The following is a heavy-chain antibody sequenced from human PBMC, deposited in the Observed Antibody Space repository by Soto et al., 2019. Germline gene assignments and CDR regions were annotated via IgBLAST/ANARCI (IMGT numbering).Heavy chain of an antibody. CDR2: IWYDGSNK. CDR3: ASVSGYCSSTSCYSTAFDI. D-gene: IGHD2-2*02. J-gene: IGHJ3*02. Sequence: GGSLRLSCAASGFTFSSYGMHWVRQAPGKGLEWVAVIWYDGSNKYYADSVKGRFTISRDNSKNTLYLQMNSLRVEDTAVYYCASVSGYCSSTSCYSTAFDIWGQGTMVTVSS. CDR1: GFTFSSYG. V-gene: IGHV3-33*01.